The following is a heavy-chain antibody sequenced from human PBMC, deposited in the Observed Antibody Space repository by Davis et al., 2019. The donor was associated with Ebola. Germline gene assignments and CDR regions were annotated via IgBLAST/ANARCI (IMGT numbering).Heavy chain of an antibody. CDR1: GYIFTRYS. CDR2: INGGNGDT. V-gene: IGHV1-3*01. CDR3: ARAYDFWSGYARFDP. Sequence: ASVKVSCKTSGYIFTRYSIHWVRQAPGEGLEWVGWINGGNGDTKCSQKFQGRVTFTRDASASTAYMELSSLRSEDTAVYYCARAYDFWSGYARFDPWGQGTLVTVSS. D-gene: IGHD3-3*01. J-gene: IGHJ5*02.